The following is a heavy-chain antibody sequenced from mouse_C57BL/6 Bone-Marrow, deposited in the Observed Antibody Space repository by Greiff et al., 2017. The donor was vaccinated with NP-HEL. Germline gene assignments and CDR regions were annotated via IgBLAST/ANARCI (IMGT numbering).Heavy chain of an antibody. CDR1: GYTFTSYW. V-gene: IGHV1-69*01. CDR3: ARSGSNSAHYYAMDY. D-gene: IGHD2-5*01. Sequence: QVQLKQPGAELVMPGASVKLSCKASGYTFTSYWMHWVKQRPGQGLEWIGEIDPSDSYTNYNQKFKGKSTLTVDKSSSTAYMQLSSLTSEDSAVYYCARSGSNSAHYYAMDYWGQGTSVTVSS. CDR2: IDPSDSYT. J-gene: IGHJ4*01.